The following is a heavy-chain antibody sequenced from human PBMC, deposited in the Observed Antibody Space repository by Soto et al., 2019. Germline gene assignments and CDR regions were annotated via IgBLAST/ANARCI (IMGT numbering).Heavy chain of an antibody. V-gene: IGHV1-8*01. J-gene: IGHJ3*01. CDR2: MNPNSGNT. Sequence: QVQLVQSGAEVRRPGTSVMVSCKTSGYTFTDYDINWVRQATGQGLEWMGWMNPNSGNTGYAQKFQGRVSMTRNTATSTAYMELSSLRSDDTAIYYCARDSSTTNTVRGQGTMVTVSS. D-gene: IGHD2-2*01. CDR1: GYTFTDYD. CDR3: ARDSSTTNTV.